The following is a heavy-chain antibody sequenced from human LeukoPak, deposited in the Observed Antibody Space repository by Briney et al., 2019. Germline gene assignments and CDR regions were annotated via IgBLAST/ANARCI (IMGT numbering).Heavy chain of an antibody. V-gene: IGHV1-69*05. CDR2: IIPIFGTA. CDR3: ARAGYCSSTSCYTLDHNWFDP. D-gene: IGHD2-2*02. Sequence: SVKVSCKASGGTFSGYAISWVRRAPGQGFEWMGGIIPIFGTANYAQKFQGRVTITTDESTSTAYMELSSLRSEDTAVYYCARAGYCSSTSCYTLDHNWFDPWGQGTLVTVSS. J-gene: IGHJ5*02. CDR1: GGTFSGYA.